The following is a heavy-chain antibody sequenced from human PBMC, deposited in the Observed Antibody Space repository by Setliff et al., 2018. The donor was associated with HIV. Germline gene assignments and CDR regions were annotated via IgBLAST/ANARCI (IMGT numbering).Heavy chain of an antibody. Sequence: GGSLRLSCAASGFTFSRYEMNWVRQAPGKGLEWVSYISSSGGSIYYADSVKGRFTISRDNANNLVFLQMNSLRAEDTAVYYCARDSSGQSTFLAPPWYFDLWGRGTLVTVSS. V-gene: IGHV3-48*03. D-gene: IGHD2-2*01. CDR3: ARDSSGQSTFLAPPWYFDL. CDR1: GFTFSRYE. J-gene: IGHJ2*01. CDR2: ISSSGGSI.